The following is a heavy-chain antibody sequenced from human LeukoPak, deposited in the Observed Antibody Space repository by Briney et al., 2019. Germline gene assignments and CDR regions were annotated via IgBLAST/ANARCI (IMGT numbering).Heavy chain of an antibody. J-gene: IGHJ6*02. V-gene: IGHV3-23*01. D-gene: IGHD3-10*01. CDR1: GFTFNKYA. Sequence: RGSLRLSCAASGFTFNKYAMNWVRQAPGRGLEWVSGITGGRSKYYADSVKGRFTISRDNSKNTLYLQMNSLRAEDTAVYYCAKEPKTYYYDSGGGMDVWGQGTTVTVSS. CDR3: AKEPKTYYYDSGGGMDV. CDR2: ITGGRSK.